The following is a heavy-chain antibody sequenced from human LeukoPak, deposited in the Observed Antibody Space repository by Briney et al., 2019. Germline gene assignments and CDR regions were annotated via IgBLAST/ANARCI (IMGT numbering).Heavy chain of an antibody. V-gene: IGHV4-34*01. CDR1: GGSFSGYY. D-gene: IGHD3-3*01. CDR2: INHSGST. CDR3: ARVCYDFWSGYRQPNRFDH. Sequence: SETLSLTCAVYGGSFSGYYSSWLRQPPGKGLEWLGEINHSGSTNYNPSLKSRVTISVDTSKNQFSLKLSSVTAADTAVYYCARVCYDFWSGYRQPNRFDHRGQGTLVTVSS. J-gene: IGHJ5*02.